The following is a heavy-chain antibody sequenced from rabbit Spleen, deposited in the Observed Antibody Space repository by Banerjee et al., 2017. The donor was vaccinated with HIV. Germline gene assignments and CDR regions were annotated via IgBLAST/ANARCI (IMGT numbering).Heavy chain of an antibody. CDR1: GFSFSSSYW. J-gene: IGHJ4*01. D-gene: IGHD8-1*01. V-gene: IGHV1S45*01. CDR3: ARDAGTSSGL. CDR2: IATGSGRD. Sequence: QEQLEESGGDLVKPGASLTLTCKASGFSFSSSYWICWVRQAPGKGLEWIACIATGSGRDYYASWAKGRFTISKTSSTTVTLQMTSLTVADTATYFCARDAGTSSGLWGPGTLVTVS.